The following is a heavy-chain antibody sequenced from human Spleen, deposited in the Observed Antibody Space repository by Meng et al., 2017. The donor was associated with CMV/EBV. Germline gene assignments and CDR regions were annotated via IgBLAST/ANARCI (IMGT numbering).Heavy chain of an antibody. CDR3: AATRGAARPEGFDF. D-gene: IGHD6-6*01. CDR2: ISPILGVA. V-gene: IGHV1-69*02. J-gene: IGHJ3*01. CDR1: GYTFTDYY. Sequence: SVKVSCKTSGYTFTDYYMHWVRQAPGQGLEWMGRISPILGVAVYAQRYQGRVTIVADKSTSTTYMEMSGLTSEDTAMFYCAATRGAARPEGFDFWGQGTMVTVSS.